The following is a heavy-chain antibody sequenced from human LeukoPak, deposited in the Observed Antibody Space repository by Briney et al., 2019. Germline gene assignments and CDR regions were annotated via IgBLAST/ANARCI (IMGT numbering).Heavy chain of an antibody. Sequence: ASVTVSCKASGYGLDSYGISLVRQAPGQGLEWMGWISAYNGNTNYAQKLQGRVTMTTDTSTSTAYMELRSLRSDDTAVYYCARDFYGMDVWGQGTTVTVSS. V-gene: IGHV1-18*01. CDR3: ARDFYGMDV. J-gene: IGHJ6*02. CDR1: GYGLDSYG. CDR2: ISAYNGNT.